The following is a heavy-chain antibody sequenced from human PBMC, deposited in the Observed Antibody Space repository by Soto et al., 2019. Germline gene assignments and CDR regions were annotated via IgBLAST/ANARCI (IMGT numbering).Heavy chain of an antibody. CDR2: IWYDGSNK. CDR3: ASQPDDYYDSSGQYDY. V-gene: IGHV3-33*01. J-gene: IGHJ4*02. CDR1: GFTFSSYG. Sequence: PGGSLRLSCAASGFTFSSYGMHWVRQAPGKGLEWVAVIWYDGSNKYYADSVKGRFTISRDNSKNTLYLQMNSLRAEDTAVYYCASQPDDYYDSSGQYDYWGQGTLVTVSS. D-gene: IGHD3-22*01.